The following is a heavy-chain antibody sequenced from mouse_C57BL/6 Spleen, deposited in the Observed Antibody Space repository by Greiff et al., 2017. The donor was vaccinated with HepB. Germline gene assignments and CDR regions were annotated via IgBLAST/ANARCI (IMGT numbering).Heavy chain of an antibody. CDR3: TTGSNYPYYAMDY. V-gene: IGHV14-4*01. J-gene: IGHJ4*01. CDR2: IDPENGDT. CDR1: GFNIKDDY. D-gene: IGHD2-5*01. Sequence: EVQLQQSGAELVRPGASVKLSCTASGFNIKDDYMHWVKQRPEQGLEWIGWIDPENGDTEYASKFQGKATITADTSSNTAYLQLSSLTSEDTAVYYCTTGSNYPYYAMDYWGQGTSVTVSS.